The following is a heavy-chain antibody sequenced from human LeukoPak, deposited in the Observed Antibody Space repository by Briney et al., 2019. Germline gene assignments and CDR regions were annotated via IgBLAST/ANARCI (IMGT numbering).Heavy chain of an antibody. CDR3: EKGLELRGPGHAGFDY. CDR1: GFTFSSYG. CDR2: IWYDGSNK. J-gene: IGHJ4*02. Sequence: GRSLRLSCAASGFTFSSYGMHWVRQAPGKGLEGVAGIWYDGSNKYYADSGKGRFTISRDNSKNTLYLRMNSLRAEETAVSYCEKGLELRGPGHAGFDYWGKGTLVTVS. V-gene: IGHV3-33*06. D-gene: IGHD1-7*01.